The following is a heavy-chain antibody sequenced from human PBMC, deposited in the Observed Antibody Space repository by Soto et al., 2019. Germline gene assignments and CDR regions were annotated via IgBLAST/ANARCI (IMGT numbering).Heavy chain of an antibody. D-gene: IGHD6-13*01. CDR2: IKEDGSEK. J-gene: IGHJ6*02. Sequence: PGGSLRLSCAASGFSFSGSWMNWVRQAPGKGLEWVASIKEDGSEKHHVDSVKGRFTISRDNADNTLYLKMNSLRAEDTAVYYWARGGLQHALDVWGQGSTVTVSS. CDR3: ARGGLQHALDV. CDR1: GFSFSGSW. V-gene: IGHV3-7*01.